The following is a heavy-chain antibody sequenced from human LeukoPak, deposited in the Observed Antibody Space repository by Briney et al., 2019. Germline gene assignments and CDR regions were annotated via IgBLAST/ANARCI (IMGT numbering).Heavy chain of an antibody. J-gene: IGHJ4*02. CDR2: IYYSGST. Sequence: SETLSLTCTVSGGSISSSSYYWGWIRQPPGRGLEWIGRIYYSGSTYYNPSLKSRVTISVDTSKNQFSLKLSSVTAADTAVYYCARQGPYGDNPGYFDYWGQGTLVTVSS. V-gene: IGHV4-39*01. CDR1: GGSISSSSYY. CDR3: ARQGPYGDNPGYFDY. D-gene: IGHD4/OR15-4a*01.